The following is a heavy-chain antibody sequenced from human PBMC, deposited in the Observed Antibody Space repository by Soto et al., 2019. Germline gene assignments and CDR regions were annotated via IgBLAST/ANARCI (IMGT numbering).Heavy chain of an antibody. D-gene: IGHD3-16*01. CDR2: ISRSSSYI. CDR1: GFTCRSYS. J-gene: IGHJ5*02. CDR3: ARDLHDYVSFRFDP. V-gene: IGHV3-21*01. Sequence: GGGHRISFATPGFTCRSYSRKLVRPAPGKGLEWVSSISRSSSYIYYADSVKGRFTISRDNAKNSLYLQMNSLRAEDTAVYYCARDLHDYVSFRFDPWGQGTLVTVSS.